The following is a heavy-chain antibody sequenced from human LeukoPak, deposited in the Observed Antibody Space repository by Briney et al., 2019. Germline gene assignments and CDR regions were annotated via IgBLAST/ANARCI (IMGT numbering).Heavy chain of an antibody. Sequence: PSQTLSLTCAVSGGSISSGGYSWRWIRQPPGKGLEWIGYIYHSGSTYYNPSLKSRVTISVDRSKNQFSLKLSSVTAADTAVYYCARAQRFVDYWGQGTLVTVSS. V-gene: IGHV4-30-2*01. D-gene: IGHD3-3*01. CDR3: ARAQRFVDY. CDR2: IYHSGST. J-gene: IGHJ4*02. CDR1: GGSISSGGYS.